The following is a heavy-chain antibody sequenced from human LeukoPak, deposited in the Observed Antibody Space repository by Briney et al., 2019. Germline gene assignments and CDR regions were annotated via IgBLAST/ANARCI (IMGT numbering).Heavy chain of an antibody. CDR2: ISGSGGST. J-gene: IGHJ6*02. V-gene: IGHV3-23*01. CDR1: GFTFSSYA. CDR3: ANVVAGIITRYYYYGMDV. D-gene: IGHD6-19*01. Sequence: PGGSLRLSCAASGFTFSSYAMTWVRQAPGKGLEWVSGISGSGGSTYYADSVKGRFTISRDNSKNTLYLQMDSPRAEDTAIYYFANVVAGIITRYYYYGMDVWGQGTTVTVSS.